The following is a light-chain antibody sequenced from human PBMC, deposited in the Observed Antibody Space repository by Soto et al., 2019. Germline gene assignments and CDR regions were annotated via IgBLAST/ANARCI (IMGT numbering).Light chain of an antibody. J-gene: IGLJ2*01. CDR3: SSYGASSTL. V-gene: IGLV2-14*03. CDR1: TSDIGGYNY. CDR2: DVS. Sequence: QSALTQPASVSGSPGQSITISCTGSTSDIGGYNYVSWYQQHPGKAHKLLIYDVSYRPSGISDRFSGSKSGNTASLTISGLQPEDEADYYCSSYGASSTLFGGGTKVTAL.